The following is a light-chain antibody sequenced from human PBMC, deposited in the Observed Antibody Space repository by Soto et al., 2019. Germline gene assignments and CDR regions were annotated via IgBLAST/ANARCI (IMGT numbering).Light chain of an antibody. CDR3: SSYTGGNPSYV. Sequence: QSALTQPPSASGSPGQSVTISCTGTSSDVGGYDYVSWYQQHPGKAPKLMIYEVTIRPSGVSDRFSGSKSGNTASLTVSGLQDEDEADYYCSSYTGGNPSYVLGTGTKVTVL. CDR1: SSDVGGYDY. CDR2: EVT. J-gene: IGLJ1*01. V-gene: IGLV2-8*01.